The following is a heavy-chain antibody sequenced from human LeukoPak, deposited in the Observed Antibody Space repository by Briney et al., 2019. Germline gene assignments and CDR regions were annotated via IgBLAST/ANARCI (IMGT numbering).Heavy chain of an antibody. CDR3: TTEWYYRARD. CDR1: GFTFSNTW. Sequence: GGSLRLSCAASGFTFSNTWMSWVRQAPGKGLEWVGRIKIKIDGATADYAAPVKGRFTISRDDSKDTLYLQMNSLKTEDTAVYYCTTEWYYRARDWGQETLVTVSS. V-gene: IGHV3-15*01. CDR2: IKIKIDGATA. J-gene: IGHJ4*02. D-gene: IGHD3-10*01.